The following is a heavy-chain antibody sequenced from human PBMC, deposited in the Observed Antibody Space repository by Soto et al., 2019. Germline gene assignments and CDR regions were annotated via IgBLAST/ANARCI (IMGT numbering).Heavy chain of an antibody. D-gene: IGHD3-16*02. J-gene: IGHJ4*02. V-gene: IGHV4-59*01. Sequence: QVRLQESGPGLVQPSETLSLTCDGVSFGTYYWGWIRQPPGKGLEWLVDIFSTEHFKYNPSLQSQRTISVDPSNNQVSAGLTSVTAEDTAVDYCAREGGVYRFDHWGQGTLVTVSS. CDR2: IFSTEHF. CDR3: AREGGVYRFDH. CDR1: VSFGTYY.